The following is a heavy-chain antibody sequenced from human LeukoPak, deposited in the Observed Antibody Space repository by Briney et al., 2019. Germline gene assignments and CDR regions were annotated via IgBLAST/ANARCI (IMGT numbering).Heavy chain of an antibody. CDR3: ARGGSSQVDY. CDR2: ISSSIGYI. Sequence: GGPLRLPCAASGFTFSSYSMNWVRQAPGKGLEWVSSISSSIGYIYYADSVKGRFTISRDNAKNSLYLQMNSLRAEDTAVYYCARGGSSQVDYWGQGTLVTVSS. J-gene: IGHJ4*02. CDR1: GFTFSSYS. V-gene: IGHV3-21*01.